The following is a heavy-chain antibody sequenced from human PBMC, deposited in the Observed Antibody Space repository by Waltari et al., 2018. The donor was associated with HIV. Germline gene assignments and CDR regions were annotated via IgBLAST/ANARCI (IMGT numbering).Heavy chain of an antibody. J-gene: IGHJ4*02. CDR2: LKSESAGGIF. D-gene: IGHD3-10*01. CDR1: GFNFANAW. CDR3: VQGGWFGA. V-gene: IGHV3-15*01. Sequence: EVQLVESGGGLVQPGGSLRLSCEASGFNFANAWMSWVRQAPGKGLEWVGRLKSESAGGIFDYIAPVKGRFILSGDDSRNRVYLQMNSLKSEDTGVYHCVQGGWFGAGGQGTLVIVSS.